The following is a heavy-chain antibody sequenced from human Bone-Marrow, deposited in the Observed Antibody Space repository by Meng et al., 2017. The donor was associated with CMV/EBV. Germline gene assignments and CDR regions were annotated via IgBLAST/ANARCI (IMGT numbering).Heavy chain of an antibody. D-gene: IGHD2/OR15-2a*01. CDR3: ARRNPFLSYGMDV. Sequence: YWSWIRQPPGKGLEWMGIIYPGDSDTRYSPSFQGQVTISADKSISTAYLQWSSLKASDTAMYYCARRNPFLSYGMDVWGQGTTVTVSS. CDR1: YW. J-gene: IGHJ6*02. CDR2: IYPGDSDT. V-gene: IGHV5-51*01.